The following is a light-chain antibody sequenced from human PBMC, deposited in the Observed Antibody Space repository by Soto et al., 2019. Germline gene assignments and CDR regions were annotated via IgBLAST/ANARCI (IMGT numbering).Light chain of an antibody. J-gene: IGLJ2*01. CDR3: CSYAGSRV. CDR2: EGS. Sequence: QSALTQPASVSGSPGQSITISCTGTSSDIDIYNLVSWYQQHPGKAPKLLIHEGSNRPSGVSTRFSGSMSGNTASLTISGLQAEDEADYYCCSYAGSRVFGGGIKLTVL. CDR1: SSDIDIYNL. V-gene: IGLV2-23*01.